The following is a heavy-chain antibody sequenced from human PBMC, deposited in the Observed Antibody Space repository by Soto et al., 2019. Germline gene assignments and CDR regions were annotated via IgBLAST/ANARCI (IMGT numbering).Heavy chain of an antibody. V-gene: IGHV4-34*01. D-gene: IGHD3-10*01. Sequence: ASETLSLTCAVYGGSFSGYYWSWIRQPPGKGLEWIGEINHSGSTNYNPSLKSRVTISEDTSKNQLSLKLSSVTAADTALFYCARYGSGSYYNVIKSWFDPWGQGTLVTVSS. CDR3: ARYGSGSYYNVIKSWFDP. J-gene: IGHJ5*02. CDR2: INHSGST. CDR1: GGSFSGYY.